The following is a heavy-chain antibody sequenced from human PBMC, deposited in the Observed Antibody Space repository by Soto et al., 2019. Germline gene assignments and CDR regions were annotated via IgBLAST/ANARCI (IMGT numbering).Heavy chain of an antibody. V-gene: IGHV4-4*02. D-gene: IGHD5-18*01. CDR3: ASHRGNTYGPYDY. J-gene: IGHJ4*02. CDR1: GGSISSGNW. CDR2: IYHSGAT. Sequence: VQLQESGPGLVKPSGTLSLTCAVSGGSISSGNWWSWVRQPPGKALEWIGEIYHSGATNDNPSLKSRVPISLDKSKNQFSLRLSSVTAADTAVYYCASHRGNTYGPYDYWGQGILVTVSS.